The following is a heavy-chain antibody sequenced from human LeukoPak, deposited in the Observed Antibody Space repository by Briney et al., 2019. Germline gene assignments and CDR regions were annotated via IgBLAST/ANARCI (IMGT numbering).Heavy chain of an antibody. Sequence: GGSLRPSCAASGFTFSSYSMNWVRQAPGKGLEWVSSISSSSSYIYYADSVKGRFTISRDNAKNSLYLQMNSLRAEDTAVYYCARDSWDYCSGGSCYEEDYWGQGTLVTVSS. J-gene: IGHJ4*02. V-gene: IGHV3-21*01. D-gene: IGHD2-15*01. CDR1: GFTFSSYS. CDR2: ISSSSSYI. CDR3: ARDSWDYCSGGSCYEEDY.